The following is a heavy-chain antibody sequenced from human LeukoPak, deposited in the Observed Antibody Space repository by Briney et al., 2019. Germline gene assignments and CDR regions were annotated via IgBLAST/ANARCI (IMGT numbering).Heavy chain of an antibody. V-gene: IGHV3-21*01. CDR1: GFTFSSYS. D-gene: IGHD5-18*01. CDR2: ISSSSSYI. J-gene: IGHJ4*02. Sequence: PGGSLRLSCAASGFTFSSYSMNWVRQAPGKGLEWVSSISSSSSYIYYADSVKGRFTISRDNSKNTLYLQMNSLRVEDTAVYYCASVWRALGYTIDYWGQGTQVAVSS. CDR3: ASVWRALGYTIDY.